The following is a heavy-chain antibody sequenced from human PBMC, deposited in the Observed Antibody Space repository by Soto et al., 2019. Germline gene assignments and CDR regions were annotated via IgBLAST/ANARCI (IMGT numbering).Heavy chain of an antibody. CDR2: IIPIFGTA. Sequence: SVKVSCKASGYTFTSYGISWVRQAPGQGLEWMGGIIPIFGTANYAQKFQGRVTITADESTSTAYMELSSLRSEDTAVYYCAREYYYDSSGYYFDYWGQGTLVTVSS. CDR1: GYTFTSYG. D-gene: IGHD3-22*01. J-gene: IGHJ4*02. CDR3: AREYYYDSSGYYFDY. V-gene: IGHV1-69*13.